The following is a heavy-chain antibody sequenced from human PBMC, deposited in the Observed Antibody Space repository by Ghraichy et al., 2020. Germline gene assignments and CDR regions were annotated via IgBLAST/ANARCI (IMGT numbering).Heavy chain of an antibody. CDR2: IYSGGST. CDR1: GFTVSSNY. Sequence: GGSLRLSCAASGFTVSSNYMSWVRQAPGKGLEWVSVIYSGGSTYYADSVKGRFTISRDNSKNTLYLQMNSLRAEDTAVYYCARDPGVAAEYYYGMDVWGQGTTVTVSS. D-gene: IGHD2-15*01. CDR3: ARDPGVAAEYYYGMDV. V-gene: IGHV3-66*02. J-gene: IGHJ6*02.